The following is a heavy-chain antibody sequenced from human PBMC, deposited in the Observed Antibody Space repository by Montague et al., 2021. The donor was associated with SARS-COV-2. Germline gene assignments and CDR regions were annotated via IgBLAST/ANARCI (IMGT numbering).Heavy chain of an antibody. CDR3: ERGSYGADAFDI. J-gene: IGHJ3*02. D-gene: IGHD4/OR15-4a*01. CDR1: GGSISSYY. V-gene: IGHV4-59*01. Sequence: SETLSLTCTVSGGSISSYYWSWIRLPQGKGLEWIGYIYNSGSTNNNPSLKSRVTITLNTSKTQFSLKLNSATAADTAVYYCERGSYGADAFDIWGQGTMVTVSS. CDR2: IYNSGST.